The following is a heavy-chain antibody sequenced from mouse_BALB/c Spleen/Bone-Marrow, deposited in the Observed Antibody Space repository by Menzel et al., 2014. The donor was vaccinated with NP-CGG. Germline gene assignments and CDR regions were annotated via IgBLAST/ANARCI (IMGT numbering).Heavy chain of an antibody. CDR3: ARPLYYDYDGFAY. CDR1: GFTFSSYT. V-gene: IGHV5-12-2*01. J-gene: IGHJ3*01. CDR2: ISNGGGST. Sequence: DVKLVESGGGLVQPGGSLKLSCAASGFTFSSYTMSWVRQTPEKRLEWVAYISNGGGSTYYPDTVKGRFTISRDNAKNTLYLQMSSLKSEDTAMHYCARPLYYDYDGFAYWGQGTLVTVSA. D-gene: IGHD2-4*01.